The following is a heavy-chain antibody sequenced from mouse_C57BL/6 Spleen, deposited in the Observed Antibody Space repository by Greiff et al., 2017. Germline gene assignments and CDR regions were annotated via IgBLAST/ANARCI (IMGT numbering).Heavy chain of an antibody. Sequence: QVHVKQPGAELVRPGTSVKVSCKASGYAFTNYWIAWVKQRPGQGLEWIGVINPGSGGTNYNEKFKGKATLTADKSSSTAYMQLSSLTSEDSAVYYCARGRANYAMDYWGQGTTVTVSS. V-gene: IGHV1-54*01. CDR3: ARGRANYAMDY. CDR1: GYAFTNYW. CDR2: INPGSGGT. J-gene: IGHJ4*01.